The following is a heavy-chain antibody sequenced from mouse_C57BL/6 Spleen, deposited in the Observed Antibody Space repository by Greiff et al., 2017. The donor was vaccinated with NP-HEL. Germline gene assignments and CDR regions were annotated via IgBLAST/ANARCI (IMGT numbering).Heavy chain of an antibody. D-gene: IGHD1-1*01. CDR1: GFNIKDYY. CDR3: TTGITTVVAPYFDY. J-gene: IGHJ2*01. V-gene: IGHV14-1*01. Sequence: VQLQQSGAELVRPGASVKLSCTASGFNIKDYYMHWVKQRPEQVLEWIGRIDPEDGDTEYAPKFQGKATMTADTSSNTAYLQLSSLTSEDTAVYYCTTGITTVVAPYFDYWGQGTTLTVSS. CDR2: IDPEDGDT.